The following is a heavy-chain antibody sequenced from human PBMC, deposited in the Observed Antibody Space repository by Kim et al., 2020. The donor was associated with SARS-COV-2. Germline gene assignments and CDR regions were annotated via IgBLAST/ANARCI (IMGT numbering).Heavy chain of an antibody. Sequence: GGSLRLSCAASGFTFSSYGMHWVRQAPGKGLEWVAVISYDGSNKYYADSVKGRFTISRDNSKNTLYLQMNSLRAEDTAVYYCAKDPENLMTMVQGVIPFDYWGQGTLVTVSS. CDR2: ISYDGSNK. CDR3: AKDPENLMTMVQGVIPFDY. CDR1: GFTFSSYG. D-gene: IGHD3-10*01. V-gene: IGHV3-30*18. J-gene: IGHJ4*02.